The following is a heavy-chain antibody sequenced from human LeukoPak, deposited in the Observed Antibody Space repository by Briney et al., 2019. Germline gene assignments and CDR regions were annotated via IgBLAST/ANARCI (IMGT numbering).Heavy chain of an antibody. Sequence: ASVKVSCKASGYTFTGYYMHWVRQAPGQGLEWMGWINPNSGGTNYAQKFQGRVTVTRDTSISTAYMELSRLRSDDTAVYYCARSQYDILTGSPYGMDVWGQGTTVTVSS. J-gene: IGHJ6*02. CDR2: INPNSGGT. D-gene: IGHD3-9*01. CDR3: ARSQYDILTGSPYGMDV. V-gene: IGHV1-2*02. CDR1: GYTFTGYY.